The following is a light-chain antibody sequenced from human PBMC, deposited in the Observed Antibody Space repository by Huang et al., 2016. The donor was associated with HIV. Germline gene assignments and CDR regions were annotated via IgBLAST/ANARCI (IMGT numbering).Light chain of an antibody. V-gene: IGKV1-39*01. CDR3: QQTYTTPWT. J-gene: IGKJ1*01. CDR1: QSISSY. Sequence: DIQMTQSPSSLSASVGGRITVACRASQSISSYLNWYQQRPGSAPKLLIYATSSLQSGVPSRFSGRGTGTTFILTISDLQPEEFATYYCQQTYTTPWTFGQGTKVEVK. CDR2: ATS.